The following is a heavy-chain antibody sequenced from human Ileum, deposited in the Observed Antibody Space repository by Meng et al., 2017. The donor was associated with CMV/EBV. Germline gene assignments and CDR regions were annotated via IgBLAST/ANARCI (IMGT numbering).Heavy chain of an antibody. J-gene: IGHJ4*02. CDR1: GYTFTGYF. V-gene: IGHV1-2*02. CDR2: INPYSGAT. CDR3: AIISGGDFDY. Sequence: QEQLVQSGAEVTMPGAPVNVSCKASGYTFTGYFIFWVRQAPGQGLEWMGSINPYSGATNNAQKVQGRFTMTRDMSIHTAYMELSSLRSDDTAVYYCAIISGGDFDYWGQGTLVTVSS. D-gene: IGHD1-26*01.